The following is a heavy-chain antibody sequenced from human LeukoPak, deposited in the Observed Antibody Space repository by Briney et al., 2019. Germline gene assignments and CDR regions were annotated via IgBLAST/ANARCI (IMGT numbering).Heavy chain of an antibody. CDR1: GGTFSSYA. CDR2: IIPVFGTA. CDR3: ARDEGITMVRGVIITVEYFQH. V-gene: IGHV1-69*06. J-gene: IGHJ1*01. Sequence: GASVKVSCKASGGTFSSYAISWVRQAPGQGLEWMGGIIPVFGTANYAQKFQGRVTITADKSTSTAYMELRSLRSDDTAVYYCARDEGITMVRGVIITVEYFQHWGQGTLVTVSS. D-gene: IGHD3-10*01.